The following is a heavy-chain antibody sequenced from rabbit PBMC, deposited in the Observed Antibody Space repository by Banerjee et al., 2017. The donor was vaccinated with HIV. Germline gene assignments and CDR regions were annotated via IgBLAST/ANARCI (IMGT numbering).Heavy chain of an antibody. V-gene: IGHV1S45*01. Sequence: EQLEESGGGLVQPEGSLTLTCKASGFSFSSSYWMTWVRQAPGKGLEWIAIIYTGSSGDTYYASWAKGRFTISKTSSTTVTLQMTSLTAADTATYFCARDYINGYSDYVFNLWGPGTLVTVS. CDR1: GFSFSSSYW. CDR2: IYTGSSGDT. J-gene: IGHJ4*01. D-gene: IGHD6-1*01. CDR3: ARDYINGYSDYVFNL.